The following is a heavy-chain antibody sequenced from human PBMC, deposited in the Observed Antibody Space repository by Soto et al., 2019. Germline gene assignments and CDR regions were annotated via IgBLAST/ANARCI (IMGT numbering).Heavy chain of an antibody. D-gene: IGHD1-26*01. Sequence: GGSLRLSCAASGFTFSSYSMNWVRQAPGKGLEWVSSISSSSSYIYYADSVKGRFTISRDNAKNSLYLQMNSLRAEDTAVYYCARDTTSRHYYYYMDVWGKGTTVTVSS. CDR2: ISSSSSYI. V-gene: IGHV3-21*01. J-gene: IGHJ6*03. CDR1: GFTFSSYS. CDR3: ARDTTSRHYYYYMDV.